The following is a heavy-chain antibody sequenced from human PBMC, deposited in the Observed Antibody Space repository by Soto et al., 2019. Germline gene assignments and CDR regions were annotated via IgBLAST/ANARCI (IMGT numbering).Heavy chain of an antibody. V-gene: IGHV1-69*13. CDR3: ARKLELPNYYYGMDV. D-gene: IGHD1-7*01. CDR1: GGTFSSYA. Sequence: SVKVSCKASGGTFSSYAISWVRQAPGQGLEWMGGIIPIFGTANYAQKFQGRVTITADESTSTAYMELSSLRSEDTAVYYCARKLELPNYYYGMDVWGQGTTVTVSS. CDR2: IIPIFGTA. J-gene: IGHJ6*02.